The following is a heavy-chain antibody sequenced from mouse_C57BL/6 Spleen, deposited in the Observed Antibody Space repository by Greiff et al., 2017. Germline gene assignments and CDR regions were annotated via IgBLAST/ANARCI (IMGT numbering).Heavy chain of an antibody. CDR2: IDPEDGET. V-gene: IGHV14-2*01. CDR3: ARGTTGVADYFDY. D-gene: IGHD1-1*01. J-gene: IGHJ2*01. Sequence: VQLQQSGAELVKPGASVKLSCTASGFNIKDYYMHWVKQRTEQGLEWIGRIDPEDGETKYATKFQGKATITADTSSNTACLQLSSLTSEDTAVYYGARGTTGVADYFDYWGQGTTLTVSS. CDR1: GFNIKDYY.